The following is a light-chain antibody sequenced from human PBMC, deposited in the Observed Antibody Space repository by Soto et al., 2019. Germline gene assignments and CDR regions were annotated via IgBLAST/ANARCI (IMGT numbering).Light chain of an antibody. Sequence: QSALTQPASVYGSPGQSITISCTGTSSDIGRYNYVSWYQHSPGKAPKLIIYDVSDRPSGVSNRFSGSKSGTTASLTISGLQAEDEADYYCGSYTSSDTMIFGGGTKVTVL. V-gene: IGLV2-14*03. CDR3: GSYTSSDTMI. CDR2: DVS. J-gene: IGLJ2*01. CDR1: SSDIGRYNY.